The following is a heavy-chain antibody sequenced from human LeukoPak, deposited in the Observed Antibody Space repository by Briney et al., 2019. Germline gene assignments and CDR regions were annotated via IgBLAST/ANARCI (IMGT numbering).Heavy chain of an antibody. J-gene: IGHJ3*02. CDR1: GFTFSSYS. CDR3: ARGPLNAFAI. Sequence: PSVSLTLSCAASGFTFSSYSMNWVRQAPGRGLQWFSSISSSSSYIYYADSVKGRFTISIDNAKNSLAVEMNRLRGEDMGVYYCARGPLNAFAIWGKGTMVTVSS. CDR2: ISSSSSYI. V-gene: IGHV3-21*01.